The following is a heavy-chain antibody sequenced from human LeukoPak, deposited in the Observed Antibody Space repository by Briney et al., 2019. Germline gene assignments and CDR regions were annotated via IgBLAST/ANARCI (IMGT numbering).Heavy chain of an antibody. CDR3: ARLAYYYDSSGYQGVYYFDY. J-gene: IGHJ4*02. Sequence: GESLKISCKGSGYSFTSYWIGWVRQMPGKGLEWMGIIYPGDSDTRYSPSFQGQVTISADKSISTAYLQWSSLKASDTAMYYCARLAYYYDSSGYQGVYYFDYWGQGTLVTVSS. V-gene: IGHV5-51*01. CDR1: GYSFTSYW. CDR2: IYPGDSDT. D-gene: IGHD3-22*01.